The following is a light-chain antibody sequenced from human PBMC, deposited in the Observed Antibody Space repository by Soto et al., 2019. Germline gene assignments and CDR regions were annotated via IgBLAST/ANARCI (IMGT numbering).Light chain of an antibody. CDR3: QQSNSIAWT. CDR1: QSIRSY. V-gene: IGKV1-39*01. CDR2: ATS. Sequence: RMTQSPSSLSASLGDRVTISCRASQSIRSYLNWYQQKPGKAPNLLIYATSTLQSGVPSRFSGSGSGTDFTLTISSLQPEDFATYYCQQSNSIAWTFGQGTKVDI. J-gene: IGKJ1*01.